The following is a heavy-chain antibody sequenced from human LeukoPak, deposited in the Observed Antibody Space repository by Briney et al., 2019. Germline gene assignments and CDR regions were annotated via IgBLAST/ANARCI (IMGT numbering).Heavy chain of an antibody. CDR3: TRVGYIDEGIDY. Sequence: GGSLGLSCVASGFPFSSYWMTWVRQAPGKGLEWVANIKQDGSKKSYVDSVKGRFTISRDNAKNSLYLQMNSLRAEDTAIYYCTRVGYIDEGIDYWGQGTLVTVSS. CDR2: IKQDGSKK. J-gene: IGHJ4*02. V-gene: IGHV3-7*04. CDR1: GFPFSSYW. D-gene: IGHD5-24*01.